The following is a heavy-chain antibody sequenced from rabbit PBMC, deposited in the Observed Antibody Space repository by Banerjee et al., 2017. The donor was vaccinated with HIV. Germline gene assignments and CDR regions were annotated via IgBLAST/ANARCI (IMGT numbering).Heavy chain of an antibody. Sequence: QEQLEESGGELVKPEGSLTLTCTASGFYLSSRYWICWVRQAPGKGLEWIACIYTGGSGYTYYANWAKGRFTISKTSSTTVTLQMTSLTAADTATYFCARDGGVMPAFSLWGQGTLVTVS. D-gene: IGHD3-1*01. J-gene: IGHJ4*01. V-gene: IGHV1S45*01. CDR1: GFYLSSRYW. CDR2: IYTGGSGYT. CDR3: ARDGGVMPAFSL.